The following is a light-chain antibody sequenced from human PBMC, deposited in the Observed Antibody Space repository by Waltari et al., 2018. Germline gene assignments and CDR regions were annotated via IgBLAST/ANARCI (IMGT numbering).Light chain of an antibody. V-gene: IGKV1-39*01. J-gene: IGKJ1*01. CDR1: QSISSY. CDR3: QQSYSTPWT. CDR2: AAS. Sequence: DIQMTQSPSSLSASVGDRVTITCRASQSISSYLNCYQQKQGKAPKLLIYAASSLQSGVPSRFSGSGSETDFTLTISSLQPEDFATYYCQQSYSTPWTFGQGTKVEIK.